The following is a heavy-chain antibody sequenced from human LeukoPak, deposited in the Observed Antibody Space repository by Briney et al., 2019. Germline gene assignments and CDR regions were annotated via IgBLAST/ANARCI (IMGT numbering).Heavy chain of an antibody. J-gene: IGHJ3*02. D-gene: IGHD3-3*01. CDR3: ARHKGDDFWSGYCFDI. Sequence: SETLSLTCTVSGGSISSTSYYWGWIRQPPGKGLEWIGNIYYSGSTYYNPSLKSRVTISVDTSKNQFSLKLSSVTAADTAVYYCARHKGDDFWSGYCFDIWGQGTMVTVSP. CDR2: IYYSGST. V-gene: IGHV4-39*01. CDR1: GGSISSTSYY.